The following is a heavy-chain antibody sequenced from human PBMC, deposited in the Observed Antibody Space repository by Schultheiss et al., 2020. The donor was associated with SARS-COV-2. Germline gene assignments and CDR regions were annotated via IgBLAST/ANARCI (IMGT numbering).Heavy chain of an antibody. D-gene: IGHD5-12*01. Sequence: GESLKISCAASGFTFSSYAMHWVRQAPGKGLEWVAVISYDGSNKYYADSVKGRFTISRDNAKKSLSLQMNSLRVDDTAVYYCGRSGTGGYLNPIHSWGQGTLVTVSS. J-gene: IGHJ4*02. V-gene: IGHV3-30*04. CDR2: ISYDGSNK. CDR1: GFTFSSYA. CDR3: GRSGTGGYLNPIHS.